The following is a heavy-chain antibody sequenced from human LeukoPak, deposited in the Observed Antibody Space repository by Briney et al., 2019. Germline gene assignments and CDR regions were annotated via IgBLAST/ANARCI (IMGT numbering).Heavy chain of an antibody. CDR3: ARTTSIQLWNAPGGTFDI. V-gene: IGHV1-18*01. CDR1: GYTFTSYG. Sequence: GASVKVSCKASGYTFTSYGISWVRQAPGQGLEWMGWISAYNGNTNYAQKLQGRVTMTTDTSTSTAYMELRSLRSDDTAVYYCARTTSIQLWNAPGGTFDIWGQGTMVTVSS. D-gene: IGHD5-18*01. J-gene: IGHJ3*02. CDR2: ISAYNGNT.